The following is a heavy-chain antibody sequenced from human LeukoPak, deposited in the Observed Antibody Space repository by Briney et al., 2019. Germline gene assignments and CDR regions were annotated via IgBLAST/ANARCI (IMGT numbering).Heavy chain of an antibody. D-gene: IGHD1-26*01. V-gene: IGHV3-66*01. CDR3: ASGIRAFDN. J-gene: IGHJ4*02. CDR1: GFTFSTFA. Sequence: GGSLRLSCAASGFTFSTFAMIWVRQPPGKGLEWVSVTYSGGSTYYADSVKGRCTISRDNSKNTLYLQMNSLRGEDTAVYYCASGIRAFDNWGQGTLVTVSA. CDR2: TYSGGST.